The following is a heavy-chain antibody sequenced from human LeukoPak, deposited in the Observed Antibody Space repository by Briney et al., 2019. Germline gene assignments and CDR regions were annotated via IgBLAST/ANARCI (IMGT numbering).Heavy chain of an antibody. Sequence: PGGSLRLSCTASGFTFSNYGMHWVRQAPGKGLEWVAVILYDGNDEYYTDSVKGRFAISRDHSKNTLYLQMNSLRAEDTAVYYCARDGAVGYCSGGSCYSHNWFDPWGQGTLVTVSS. V-gene: IGHV3-30*02. CDR1: GFTFSNYG. CDR3: ARDGAVGYCSGGSCYSHNWFDP. J-gene: IGHJ5*02. D-gene: IGHD2-15*01. CDR2: ILYDGNDE.